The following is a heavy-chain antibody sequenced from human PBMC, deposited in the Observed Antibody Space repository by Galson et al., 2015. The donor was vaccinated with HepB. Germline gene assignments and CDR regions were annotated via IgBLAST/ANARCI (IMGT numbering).Heavy chain of an antibody. CDR3: ARDHVVGGDAFDI. J-gene: IGHJ3*02. CDR2: IWYDGSNK. Sequence: SLRLSCAASGFTFSSYGMHWVRQAPGKGLEWVAVIWYDGSNKYYADSVKGRFTISRDNSKSTLYLQMNSLRAEDTAVYYCARDHVVGGDAFDIWGQGTMVTVSS. CDR1: GFTFSSYG. V-gene: IGHV3-33*08. D-gene: IGHD2-15*01.